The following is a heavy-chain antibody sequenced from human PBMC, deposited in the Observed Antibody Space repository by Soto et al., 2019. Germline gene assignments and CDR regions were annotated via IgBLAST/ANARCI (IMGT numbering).Heavy chain of an antibody. CDR2: ISGSGGST. CDR1: GFTFSSYA. V-gene: IGHV3-23*01. CDR3: AKDPVAAQAFYYYYMDV. Sequence: PGGSLRLSCAASGFTFSSYAMSWVRQAPGKGLEWVSAISGSGGSTYYADSVKGRFTISRDNSKNTLYLQMNSLRAEGTAVYYCAKDPVAAQAFYYYYMDVWGKGTTVTVSS. D-gene: IGHD6-19*01. J-gene: IGHJ6*03.